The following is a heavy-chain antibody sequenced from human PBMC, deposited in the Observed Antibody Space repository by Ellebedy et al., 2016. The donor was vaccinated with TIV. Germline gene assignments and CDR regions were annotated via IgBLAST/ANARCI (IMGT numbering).Heavy chain of an antibody. CDR3: ASAQFGELSTSFGY. J-gene: IGHJ4*02. CDR1: GGTFSSYA. D-gene: IGHD3-10*01. CDR2: IIPIFGTA. Sequence: SVKVSXXASGGTFSSYAISWVRQAPGQGLEWMGGIIPIFGTANYAQKFQGRVTITADESTSTAYMELSSLRSEDTAVYYCASAQFGELSTSFGYWGQGTLVTVSS. V-gene: IGHV1-69*13.